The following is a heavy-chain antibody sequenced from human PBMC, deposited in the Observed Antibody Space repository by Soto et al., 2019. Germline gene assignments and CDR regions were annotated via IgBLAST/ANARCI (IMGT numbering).Heavy chain of an antibody. V-gene: IGHV1-18*01. CDR1: GYTFTNYV. J-gene: IGHJ4*02. CDR3: ARDWFGVDY. Sequence: ASVKVSCKASGYTFTNYVMHWVRQAPGQGLEWMGWISAYNGNTNYAQKLQGRVTMTTDTSTSTAYMELRSLRSDDTAVYYCARDWFGVDYWGRGTLVTVSS. CDR2: ISAYNGNT. D-gene: IGHD3-16*01.